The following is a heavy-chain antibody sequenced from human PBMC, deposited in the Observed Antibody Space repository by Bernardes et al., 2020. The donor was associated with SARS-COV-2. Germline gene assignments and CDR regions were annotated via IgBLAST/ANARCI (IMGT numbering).Heavy chain of an antibody. CDR3: AGSSCGADCYIGGLRSWDYGMDV. J-gene: IGHJ6*02. CDR2: FYSSGST. Sequence: SETLSLTCTVSGCSISSSSYYWGWIRPPPGKGLEWIGSFYSSGSTYYNPSLQSRPTKSVDTSKNRFSLRLSSVTAADTAVYYCAGSSCGADCYIGGLRSWDYGMDVWGQGTTVTVSS. V-gene: IGHV4-39*01. D-gene: IGHD2-21*02. CDR1: GCSISSSSYY.